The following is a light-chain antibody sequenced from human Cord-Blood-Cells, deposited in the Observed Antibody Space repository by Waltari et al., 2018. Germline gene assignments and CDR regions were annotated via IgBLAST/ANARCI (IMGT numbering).Light chain of an antibody. CDR1: SSTIGAGYD. CDR3: QSYDSSLSVWV. V-gene: IGLV1-40*01. J-gene: IGLJ3*02. CDR2: GNS. Sequence: QSVLTQPPPVSGAPGPRVTLSSTGSSSTIGAGYDVHWYQQLPGTAPQLLISGNSNRPSGVPDRFSGSKSGTSASLAITGLQAEDEADYYCQSYDSSLSVWVFGGGTKLTVL.